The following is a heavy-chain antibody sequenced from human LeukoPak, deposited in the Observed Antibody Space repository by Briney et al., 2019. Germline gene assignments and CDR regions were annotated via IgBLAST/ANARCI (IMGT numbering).Heavy chain of an antibody. V-gene: IGHV1-46*03. Sequence: GASVKVSCKASGYTFTSYYMHWVRQAPGQGLEWMGIINPSGGSASYAQKFQGRVTMTRDTSTSTVYMELSSLRSEDTAVYYCARSAIVGATRDAFDIWGQGTMVTVSS. J-gene: IGHJ3*02. CDR2: INPSGGSA. D-gene: IGHD1-26*01. CDR1: GYTFTSYY. CDR3: ARSAIVGATRDAFDI.